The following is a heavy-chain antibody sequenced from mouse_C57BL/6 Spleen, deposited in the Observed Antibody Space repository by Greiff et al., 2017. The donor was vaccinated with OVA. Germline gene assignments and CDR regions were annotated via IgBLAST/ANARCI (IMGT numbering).Heavy chain of an antibody. CDR2: IDPSDSYT. CDR3: ARSSPLRGFAY. CDR1: GYTFTSYW. Sequence: QVQLQQSGAELVKPGASVKLSCKASGYTFTSYWMQWVKQRPGQGLEWIGEIDPSDSYTNYNQKFKGKATLTVDTSSSTAYMQLSSLTSEDSAVYYCARSSPLRGFAYWGQGTLVTVSA. J-gene: IGHJ3*01. V-gene: IGHV1-50*01. D-gene: IGHD1-1*01.